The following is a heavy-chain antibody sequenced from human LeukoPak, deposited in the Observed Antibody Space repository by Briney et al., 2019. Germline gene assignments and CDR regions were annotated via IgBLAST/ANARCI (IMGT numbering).Heavy chain of an antibody. D-gene: IGHD3-10*02. CDR2: IYSGGST. Sequence: TGGSLRLSCAASGFTVSSNYMSWVRRAPGKGLEWVSVIYSGGSTYYADSVKGRFTISRDNSKNTLYLQMNSLRAEDTAVYYCARGYYVPGWFDPWGQGTLVTVSS. V-gene: IGHV3-66*02. CDR1: GFTVSSNY. CDR3: ARGYYVPGWFDP. J-gene: IGHJ5*02.